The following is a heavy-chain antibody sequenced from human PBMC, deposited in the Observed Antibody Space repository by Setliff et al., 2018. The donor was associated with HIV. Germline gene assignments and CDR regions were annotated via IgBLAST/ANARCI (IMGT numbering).Heavy chain of an antibody. Sequence: LSLTCTVSGGSISSGSYYWSWIRQPAGKGLEWIGRIYTSGSTNYNPSLKSRLTISVDTSKNQFSLKLSSVTAADTAVYYCARGYSNVWPPIYNWFDPWGQGTLVTVSS. J-gene: IGHJ5*02. V-gene: IGHV4-61*02. CDR2: IYTSGST. CDR1: GGSISSGSYY. D-gene: IGHD6-19*01. CDR3: ARGYSNVWPPIYNWFDP.